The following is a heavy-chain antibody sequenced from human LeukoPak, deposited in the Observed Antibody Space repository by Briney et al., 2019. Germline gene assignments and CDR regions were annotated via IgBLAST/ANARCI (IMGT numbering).Heavy chain of an antibody. CDR3: ARRGYSYGSHGMDV. CDR2: ILNDGSNK. CDR1: GFTFSSYA. Sequence: GGSLRLSCAASGFTFSSYAMHWVRQAPGKGLEWVTVILNDGSNKYYADSVKGRFTISRDNSKNTLYLQMNSLRAEDTAVYYCARRGYSYGSHGMDVWGQGTTVTVSS. J-gene: IGHJ6*02. D-gene: IGHD5-18*01. V-gene: IGHV3-30*04.